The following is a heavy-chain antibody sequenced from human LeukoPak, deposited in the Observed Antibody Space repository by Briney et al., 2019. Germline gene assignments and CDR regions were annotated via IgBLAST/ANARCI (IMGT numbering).Heavy chain of an antibody. CDR2: IYSDGST. CDR1: GFIVSGDL. Sequence: GGSLRLSCAASGFIVSGDLMSWVRQAPGKGLEWVSVIYSDGSTYYADSVKGRFTISRDNSKNTLDLQMTGLRAEDTAVYYCARERGRGRDSPWFDYWGQGTLVTVS. J-gene: IGHJ4*02. D-gene: IGHD1-26*01. V-gene: IGHV3-53*01. CDR3: ARERGRGRDSPWFDY.